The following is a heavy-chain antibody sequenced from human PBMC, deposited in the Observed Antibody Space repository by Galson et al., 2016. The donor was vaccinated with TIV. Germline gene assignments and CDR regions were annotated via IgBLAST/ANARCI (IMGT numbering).Heavy chain of an antibody. CDR3: AREAFSTHNSYGFDV. D-gene: IGHD3-3*02. CDR2: IWYDGSTK. Sequence: SLRLSCATSGFTLGGYGLHWVRQAPGKGLEWAAIIWYDGSTKFYGDSVTGRFTISRDTSTKTLYLQMNSLRVEDTGVYYCAREAFSTHNSYGFDVWGPGTPGLRLF. V-gene: IGHV3-33*01. J-gene: IGHJ6*02. CDR1: GFTLGGYG.